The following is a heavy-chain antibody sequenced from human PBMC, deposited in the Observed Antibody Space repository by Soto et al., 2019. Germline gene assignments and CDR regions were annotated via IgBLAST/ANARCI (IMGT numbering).Heavy chain of an antibody. J-gene: IGHJ4*02. V-gene: IGHV3-30*03. CDR1: GFPFSSYG. D-gene: IGHD2-15*01. CDR3: AGGQYYFDY. CDR2: ISYDGSKK. Sequence: QVQLVESGGGVVQPGRSLRLSCAASGFPFSSYGMHWVRQAPGKGLEWVAHISYDGSKKHYTDSVKGRFTISRDNSKNMLYLQMSSLRAEDTAVYYCAGGQYYFDYCGQGTRVSVSS.